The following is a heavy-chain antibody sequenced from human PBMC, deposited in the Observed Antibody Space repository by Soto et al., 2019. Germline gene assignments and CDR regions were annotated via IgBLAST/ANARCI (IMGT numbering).Heavy chain of an antibody. Sequence: SQTLSLTCAISGDSVSSNSAAWNWIRRSPSRGLEWLGRTYYRSKWYNDYAVFLKSRITINADTSKNQFSLQLNSVTPEDTAVYYCARLIGNSWLDSWGQGTLVTVSS. CDR1: GDSVSSNSAA. D-gene: IGHD2-8*01. CDR2: TYYRSKWYN. J-gene: IGHJ5*01. CDR3: ARLIGNSWLDS. V-gene: IGHV6-1*01.